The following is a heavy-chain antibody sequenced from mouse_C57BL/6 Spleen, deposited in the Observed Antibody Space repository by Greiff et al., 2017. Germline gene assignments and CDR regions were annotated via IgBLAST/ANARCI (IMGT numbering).Heavy chain of an antibody. Sequence: EVKLVESGGGLVKPGGSLKLSCAASGFTFSSYAMSWVRQTPEKRLEWVATISDGGSYTDYPDNVKGRFTISRDNAKNNLYLQMSHLKSEDTAMYYCARDKGYGYAMDYWGQGTSVTVSS. CDR3: ARDKGYGYAMDY. D-gene: IGHD2-2*01. CDR2: ISDGGSYT. J-gene: IGHJ4*01. CDR1: GFTFSSYA. V-gene: IGHV5-4*01.